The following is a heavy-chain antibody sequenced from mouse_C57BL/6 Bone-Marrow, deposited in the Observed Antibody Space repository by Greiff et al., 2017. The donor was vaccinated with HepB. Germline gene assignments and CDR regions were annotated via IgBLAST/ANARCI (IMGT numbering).Heavy chain of an antibody. CDR2: ISNGGGST. D-gene: IGHD1-1*01. J-gene: IGHJ4*01. Sequence: EVKLMESGGGLVQPGGSLKLSCAASGFTFSDYYMYWVRQTPEKGLEWVAYISNGGGSTYYPDTVKGRFTISRDNAKNTLYLQMSRLKSEDTAMYYWARRRYGSSDAMDYWGQGTSVTVSS. CDR1: GFTFSDYY. CDR3: ARRRYGSSDAMDY. V-gene: IGHV5-12*01.